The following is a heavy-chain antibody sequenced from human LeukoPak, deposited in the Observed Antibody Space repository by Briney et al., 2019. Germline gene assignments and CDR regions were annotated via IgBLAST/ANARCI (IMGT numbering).Heavy chain of an antibody. J-gene: IGHJ4*02. CDR1: GGSFSGYY. V-gene: IGHV4-34*01. Sequence: SETLSLTCAVYGGSFSGYYWSWIRQPPGKGLEWIGEINHSGSTNYNPSLKSRVTISVDTSKNQFSLKLSAVTAADTAVYYCARGSSGTNDYWGQGTLVTVSS. CDR2: INHSGST. CDR3: ARGSSGTNDY. D-gene: IGHD3-10*01.